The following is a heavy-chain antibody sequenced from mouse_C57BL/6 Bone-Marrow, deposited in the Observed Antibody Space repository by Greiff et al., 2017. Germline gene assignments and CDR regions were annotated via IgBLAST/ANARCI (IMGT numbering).Heavy chain of an antibody. D-gene: IGHD2-1*01. V-gene: IGHV1-9*01. CDR1: GYTFTGYW. CDR3: ARDLLWRGFAF. CDR2: ILPGSGST. Sequence: QVQLQQSGAELMKPGASVKLSCTATGYTFTGYWIEWVKQRPGNGLEWIGEILPGSGSTYYNEKFKGQATFTADTSSNTAYLQLSSLTTEDSAIYYGARDLLWRGFAFWGRGTVVTVSA. J-gene: IGHJ3*01.